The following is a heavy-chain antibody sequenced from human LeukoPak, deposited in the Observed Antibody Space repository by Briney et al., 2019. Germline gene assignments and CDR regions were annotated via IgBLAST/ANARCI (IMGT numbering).Heavy chain of an antibody. D-gene: IGHD4-23*01. CDR3: ARLSDYGGPDAFDI. CDR2: IYYSGST. J-gene: IGHJ3*02. Sequence: SETLSLTCTVSGASLSSYYCSWIRQPPGKGLEWIGYIYYSGSTNYNPSLKSRVTISVDTSKNQFSLKLSSVTAADTAVYYCARLSDYGGPDAFDIWGQGTMVTVSS. V-gene: IGHV4-59*01. CDR1: GASLSSYY.